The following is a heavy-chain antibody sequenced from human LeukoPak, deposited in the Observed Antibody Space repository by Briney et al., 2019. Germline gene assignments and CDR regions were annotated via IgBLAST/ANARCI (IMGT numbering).Heavy chain of an antibody. CDR2: IYYSGST. V-gene: IGHV4-30-4*01. CDR3: ARDSGYTALDY. J-gene: IGHJ4*02. CDR1: GGSIGNGDYY. D-gene: IGHD5-12*01. Sequence: SETLSLTCTVSGGSIGNGDYYWSWIRQPPGKGLEWIGYIYYSGSTYYNPSLKSRIIISVDMSNNLFSLKLSSVTAADTAVYYCARDSGYTALDYWGQGTLVTVSS.